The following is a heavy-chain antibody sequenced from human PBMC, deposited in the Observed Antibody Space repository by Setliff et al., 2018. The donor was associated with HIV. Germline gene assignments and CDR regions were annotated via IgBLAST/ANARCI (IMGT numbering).Heavy chain of an antibody. CDR3: ATRIQLCY. CDR1: ADSIGTNH. D-gene: IGHD5-18*01. Sequence: PSETLSLTCAVSADSIGTNHWWNWFRRAPGKGLEWVSTLYSGGGVSYYGDSVKGRFTISRDNSKNTLYLQMNSLRAEDTAVYYCATRIQLCYWGQGTLVTVSS. CDR2: LYSGGGVS. V-gene: IGHV3-23*05. J-gene: IGHJ4*02.